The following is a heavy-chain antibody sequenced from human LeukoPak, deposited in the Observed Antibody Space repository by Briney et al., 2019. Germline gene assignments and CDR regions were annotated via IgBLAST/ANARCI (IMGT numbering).Heavy chain of an antibody. J-gene: IGHJ4*02. CDR3: ARDKGGSYDY. D-gene: IGHD1-26*01. CDR1: GYTFNGYA. CDR2: ISAYNGNT. Sequence: GASVKVSCKASGYTFNGYAITWVRQAPGQGLEWMGWISAYNGNTNYAQKLQGRVTMTTDTSTSTAYMELRSLRSDDTAVYYCARDKGGSYDYWGQGTLVTVSS. V-gene: IGHV1-18*01.